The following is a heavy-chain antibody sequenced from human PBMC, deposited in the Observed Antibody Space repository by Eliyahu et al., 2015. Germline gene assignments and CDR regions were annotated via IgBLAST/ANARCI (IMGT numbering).Heavy chain of an antibody. V-gene: IGHV4-30-4*01. CDR1: GGSISSGDXY. J-gene: IGHJ4*02. Sequence: QVQLQESGPGLVKPSQTLSLTCTVSGGSISSGDXYWSWIRQPPGKGLEWIGYIYYSGSTYYNPSLKSRVTISVDTSKNQFSLKLSSVTAADTAVYYCARGVDCSGANCYRSKDXDFWGQGTLVTVSS. CDR2: IYYSGST. CDR3: ARGVDCSGANCYRSKDXDF. D-gene: IGHD2-15*01.